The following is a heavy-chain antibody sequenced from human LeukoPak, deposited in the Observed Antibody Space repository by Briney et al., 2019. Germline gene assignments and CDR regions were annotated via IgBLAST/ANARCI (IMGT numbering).Heavy chain of an antibody. Sequence: GRSLRLSCAAPGFTFSSYAMSWVRQAPGKGLEWVSSISSSSSYIYYADSVKGRFTISRDNAKNSLYLQMNSLRAEDTAVYYCAFNVDTASPDAFDIWGQGTMVTVSS. J-gene: IGHJ3*02. CDR1: GFTFSSYA. D-gene: IGHD5-18*01. V-gene: IGHV3-21*01. CDR3: AFNVDTASPDAFDI. CDR2: ISSSSSYI.